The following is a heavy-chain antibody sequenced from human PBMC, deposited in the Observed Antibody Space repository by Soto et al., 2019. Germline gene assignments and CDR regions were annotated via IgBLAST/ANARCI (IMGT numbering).Heavy chain of an antibody. Sequence: EVQLLESGGGLVQPGGSLRLSCAASGFTFSSYAMNWVRQSPGKGLEWVSGISVGGGKTYYADSVKGRFTISRDNSQNTLYLQMNSLRAEDTAVYFCAKLAGVSSGPFDYWGQGTLVTVSS. D-gene: IGHD6-19*01. J-gene: IGHJ4*02. CDR2: ISVGGGKT. CDR3: AKLAGVSSGPFDY. CDR1: GFTFSSYA. V-gene: IGHV3-23*01.